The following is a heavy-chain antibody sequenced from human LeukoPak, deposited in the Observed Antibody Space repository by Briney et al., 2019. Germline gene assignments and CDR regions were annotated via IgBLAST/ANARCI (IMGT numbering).Heavy chain of an antibody. Sequence: GGSLRLSCAASGFTFSTYSMNWVRQAPGKGLEWLSYITSTSGTIYYADSVKGRFTISRDNAKNSLYLQMNSLRDEDTAVYYCARVRGGNYQPLNFDYWGRGTLVTVSS. D-gene: IGHD4/OR15-4a*01. CDR1: GFTFSTYS. V-gene: IGHV3-48*02. J-gene: IGHJ4*02. CDR2: ITSTSGTI. CDR3: ARVRGGNYQPLNFDY.